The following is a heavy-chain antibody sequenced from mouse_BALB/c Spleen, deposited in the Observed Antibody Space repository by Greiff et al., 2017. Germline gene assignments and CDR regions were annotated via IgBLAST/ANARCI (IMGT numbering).Heavy chain of an antibody. J-gene: IGHJ4*01. D-gene: IGHD4-1*01. CDR3: ARDRANWDIYAMDY. CDR1: GFTFTDYY. Sequence: EVKLVESGGGLVQPGGSLRLSCATSGFTFTDYYMSWVRQPPGKALEWLGFIRNKANGYTTEYSASVKGRFTISRDNSQSILYLQMNTLRAEDSATYYCARDRANWDIYAMDYWGQGTSVTVSS. V-gene: IGHV7-3*02. CDR2: IRNKANGYTT.